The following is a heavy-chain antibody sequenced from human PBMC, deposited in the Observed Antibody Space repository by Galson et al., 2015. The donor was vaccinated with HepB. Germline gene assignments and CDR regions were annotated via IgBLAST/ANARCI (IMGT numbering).Heavy chain of an antibody. J-gene: IGHJ4*02. CDR3: ATFPDWNYAGSRLHRRPEALYYFDY. CDR1: GYTLTELS. CDR2: FDPEDGET. D-gene: IGHD1-7*01. V-gene: IGHV1-24*01. Sequence: SVKVSCKVSGYTLTELSMHWVRQAPGKGLEWMGGFDPEDGETIYAQKFQGGVTMTEDTSTDTAYMELSSLRSEDTAVYYCATFPDWNYAGSRLHRRPEALYYFDYWGQGTLVTVSS.